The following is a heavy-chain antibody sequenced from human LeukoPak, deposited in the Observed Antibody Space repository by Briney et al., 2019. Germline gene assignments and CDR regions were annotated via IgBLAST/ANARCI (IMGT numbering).Heavy chain of an antibody. V-gene: IGHV4-39*07. D-gene: IGHD5-24*01. CDR2: IYYSGST. Sequence: SETLSLTCTVSGGSISSSSYYWGWIRQPPGKGLEWIGSIYYSGSTYYNPSLKSRVTISVDTSKNQFSLKLSSVTAADTAVYYCARIEMATTKTDYWGQGTLVTVSS. CDR3: ARIEMATTKTDY. J-gene: IGHJ4*02. CDR1: GGSISSSSYY.